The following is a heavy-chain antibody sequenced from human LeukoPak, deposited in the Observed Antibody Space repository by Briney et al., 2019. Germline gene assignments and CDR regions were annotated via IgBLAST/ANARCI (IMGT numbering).Heavy chain of an antibody. Sequence: GASVKVSCKASGYTFTGYYMHWVRQAPGQGLEWMGRIYPNSGGTNYAQKFQGRVTMTRDTSISTAYMEVSRLRSDDTAVYYCAREGYYYGSSGYTIDIDYWGQGTLVTVSS. CDR3: AREGYYYGSSGYTIDIDY. CDR2: IYPNSGGT. CDR1: GYTFTGYY. D-gene: IGHD3-22*01. V-gene: IGHV1-2*06. J-gene: IGHJ4*02.